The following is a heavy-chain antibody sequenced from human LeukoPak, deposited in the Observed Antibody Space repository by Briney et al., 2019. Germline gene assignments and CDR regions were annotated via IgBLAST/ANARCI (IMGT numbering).Heavy chain of an antibody. CDR1: GFMFNTYW. D-gene: IGHD2-2*02. V-gene: IGHV3-7*01. Sequence: RAGGSLRLSCAASGFMFNTYWMSWVRQAPGKGLEWVANIKQDGSEKYYVDSVKGRFTISRDNAKDSLFLQINSLRAEDTAVYYCARRGLSSISCYSCRNYYGMDVWGQGTTVTVSS. CDR3: ARRGLSSISCYSCRNYYGMDV. J-gene: IGHJ6*02. CDR2: IKQDGSEK.